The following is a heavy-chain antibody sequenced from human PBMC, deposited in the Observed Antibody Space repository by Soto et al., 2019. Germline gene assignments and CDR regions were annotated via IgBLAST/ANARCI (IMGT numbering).Heavy chain of an antibody. CDR1: GGTFSSYA. CDR2: IIPIFGTA. V-gene: IGHV1-69*13. J-gene: IGHJ6*02. Sequence: ASVKVSCKASGGTFSSYAISWVRQAPGQGLEWMGGIIPIFGTANYAQKFQGRVTITADESTSTAYMELSSLRPEDTAVYYCARPYDILTGYFPGPYYYYGMDVWGQGTTVTVSS. CDR3: ARPYDILTGYFPGPYYYYGMDV. D-gene: IGHD3-9*01.